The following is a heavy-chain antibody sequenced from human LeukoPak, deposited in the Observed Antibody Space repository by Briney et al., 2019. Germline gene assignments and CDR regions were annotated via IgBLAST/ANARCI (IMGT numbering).Heavy chain of an antibody. CDR3: ATRPPRYCSGGSCYERHYYYYGMDV. V-gene: IGHV1-46*01. D-gene: IGHD2-15*01. Sequence: GASVKVSCKASGNTFTNYYVHWVRQAPGQGLEWMGIINPSGGSTTYAQKFQGRVTMTRDTSASTVYMELSSLRSEDTAVYYCATRPPRYCSGGSCYERHYYYYGMDVWGQGTTVTVSS. J-gene: IGHJ6*02. CDR2: INPSGGST. CDR1: GNTFTNYY.